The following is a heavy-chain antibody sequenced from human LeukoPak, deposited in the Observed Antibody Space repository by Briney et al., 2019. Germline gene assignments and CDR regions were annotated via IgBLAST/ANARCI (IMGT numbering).Heavy chain of an antibody. J-gene: IGHJ4*02. D-gene: IGHD4-17*01. CDR2: ISSSSNYI. CDR1: GFSFSSYV. V-gene: IGHV3-21*01. Sequence: KTGGSLRLSCAASGFSFSSYVINWVRQAPGKGLEWVSSISSSSNYIYYADSVKGRFTISRDNAKSSLFLQMNSLRAEDTAIYYCAREGAVTTTLPIDYWGQGTLVTVSS. CDR3: AREGAVTTTLPIDY.